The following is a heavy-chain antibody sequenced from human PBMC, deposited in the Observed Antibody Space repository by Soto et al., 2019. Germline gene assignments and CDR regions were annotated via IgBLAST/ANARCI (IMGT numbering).Heavy chain of an antibody. CDR2: INPKSDET. Sequence: QAQLVQSGSEVKKPGASVRVSCRTSGYTFAANYIHWVRQPPGKGLEWMGWINPKSDETKFSQKFQGRVALTKYTTSNTVHLDVANLRSEDTAVYYCARWTSRGCYDSWGQGTLITASS. CDR1: GYTFAANY. J-gene: IGHJ4*02. V-gene: IGHV1-2*02. D-gene: IGHD3-16*01. CDR3: ARWTSRGCYDS.